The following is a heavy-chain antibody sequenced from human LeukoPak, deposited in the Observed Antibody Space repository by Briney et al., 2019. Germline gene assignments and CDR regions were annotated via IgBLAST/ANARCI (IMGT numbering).Heavy chain of an antibody. Sequence: GRSLRLSCAASGFTFSSYGMHWVRQAPGKGLEWVAVISYDGSNKYYEDSVKGRFTISRDNSKNTLYLQMNSLRAEDTAVYYCAKVDAAYYDSSGYIFDYWGQGTLVTVSS. CDR2: ISYDGSNK. J-gene: IGHJ4*02. CDR1: GFTFSSYG. CDR3: AKVDAAYYDSSGYIFDY. V-gene: IGHV3-30*18. D-gene: IGHD3-22*01.